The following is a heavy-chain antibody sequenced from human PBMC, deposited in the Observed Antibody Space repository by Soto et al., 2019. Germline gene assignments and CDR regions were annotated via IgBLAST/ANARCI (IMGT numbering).Heavy chain of an antibody. CDR1: GFTFSRYW. D-gene: IGHD6-13*01. CDR3: ASSWQQNGMDV. V-gene: IGHV3-74*01. CDR2: INSDGSST. J-gene: IGHJ6*02. Sequence: EVQLVESGGGLVQPGGSLRLSCAASGFTFSRYWMHWVRQAPGKGLVWVSRINSDGSSTSYADSVKGRFTISRDNAKNTLYLQMNSLRAEDTAVYYCASSWQQNGMDVWGQGTTVTVSS.